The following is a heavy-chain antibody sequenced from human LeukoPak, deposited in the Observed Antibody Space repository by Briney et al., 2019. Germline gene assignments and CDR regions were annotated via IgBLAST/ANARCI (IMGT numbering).Heavy chain of an antibody. D-gene: IGHD4-17*01. CDR3: AKYGVTTAVNAFDI. CDR2: ISYDGSNK. CDR1: GFTFSSYG. Sequence: GGSLRLSCAASGFTFSSYGMHWVRQAPGKGLEWVAVISYDGSNKYYADSVKGRFTISRDNSKNTLYLQMNSLRAEDTAVYYCAKYGVTTAVNAFDIWGQGTMVTVSS. V-gene: IGHV3-30*18. J-gene: IGHJ3*02.